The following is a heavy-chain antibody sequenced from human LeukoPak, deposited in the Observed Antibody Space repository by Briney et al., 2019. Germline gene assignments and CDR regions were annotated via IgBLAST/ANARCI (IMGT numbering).Heavy chain of an antibody. J-gene: IGHJ6*03. D-gene: IGHD3-22*01. V-gene: IGHV4-59*01. Sequence: PSETLSLTCTVSGGSISSYYWSWIRQPPGKGLEWIGYIYYSGSTNYNPSLKSRVTISVDTSKNQFSLKLSSVTAADTASYYCARFYYYDTTGYPYYYMDVWGKGTTVTVSS. CDR3: ARFYYYDTTGYPYYYMDV. CDR1: GGSISSYY. CDR2: IYYSGST.